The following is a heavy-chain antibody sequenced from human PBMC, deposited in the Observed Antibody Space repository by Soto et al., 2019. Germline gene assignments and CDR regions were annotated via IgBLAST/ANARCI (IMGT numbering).Heavy chain of an antibody. CDR3: ASTSRGYSYGLDY. J-gene: IGHJ4*02. Sequence: PSETLSLTCAVSGGSISSGDYSWSWIRQPPGKGLEWIGHVYHSGTTYYNPSLKSRVTMSIDRSKNQFSLKLSSVTAADTAVYYCASTSRGYSYGLDYWGQGTLVTVSS. CDR1: GGSISSGDYS. CDR2: VYHSGTT. V-gene: IGHV4-30-2*01. D-gene: IGHD5-18*01.